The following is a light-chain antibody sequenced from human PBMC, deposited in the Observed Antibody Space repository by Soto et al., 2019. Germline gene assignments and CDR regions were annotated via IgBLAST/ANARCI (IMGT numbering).Light chain of an antibody. Sequence: EIVLTQSPATLSLSPGDSATLSCRASQGISSFLAWYQHKPGQSPRLLIYDASNRATGIPARFSGSGSGTDFTLTISSLEPEDFATYYCQQSYSTPYTFGQGTKLEIK. CDR2: DAS. J-gene: IGKJ2*01. V-gene: IGKV3-11*01. CDR1: QGISSF. CDR3: QQSYSTPYT.